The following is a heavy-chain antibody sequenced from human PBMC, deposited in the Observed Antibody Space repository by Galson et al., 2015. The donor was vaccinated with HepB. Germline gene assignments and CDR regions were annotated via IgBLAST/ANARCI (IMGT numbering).Heavy chain of an antibody. D-gene: IGHD2-2*01. CDR3: ARRYCSSTSCHNDAFDI. CDR1: GYTFTSYG. V-gene: IGHV1-18*01. J-gene: IGHJ3*02. Sequence: SVKVSCKASGYTFTSYGISWVRQAPGQGLEWMGWISAYNGNTNYAQKLQGRVTMTTDTSTSTAYMELRSLRSDDTAVYYCARRYCSSTSCHNDAFDIWGQGTMVTVSS. CDR2: ISAYNGNT.